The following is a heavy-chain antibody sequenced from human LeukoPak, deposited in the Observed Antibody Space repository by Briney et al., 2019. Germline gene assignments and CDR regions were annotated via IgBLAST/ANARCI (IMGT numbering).Heavy chain of an antibody. J-gene: IGHJ4*02. D-gene: IGHD3-22*01. CDR3: ASPHDSSGYLPLDY. V-gene: IGHV3-7*01. Sequence: PGGSLRLSCAASGFTVSSKYMNWVRQAPGKGLEWVANIKQDGSEKYYVDSVKGRFTISRDNAENSLYLQMNSLRAEDTAVYYCASPHDSSGYLPLDYWGQGTLVTVSS. CDR2: IKQDGSEK. CDR1: GFTVSSKY.